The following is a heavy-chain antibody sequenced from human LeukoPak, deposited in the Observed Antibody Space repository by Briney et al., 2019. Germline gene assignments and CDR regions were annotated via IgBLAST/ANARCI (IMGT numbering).Heavy chain of an antibody. D-gene: IGHD3-10*01. J-gene: IGHJ4*02. V-gene: IGHV3-53*01. CDR2: MYSGGNT. CDR3: AKDLELLWFGESSNEEYYFDY. Sequence: PGGSLRLSCAPSGLTVSSNYMTWVRQAPGKGLEWVSVMYSGGNTYYADSVKGRFTISRDNSKNTLYLQMNSLRAEDTAVYYCAKDLELLWFGESSNEEYYFDYWGQGTLVTVSS. CDR1: GLTVSSNY.